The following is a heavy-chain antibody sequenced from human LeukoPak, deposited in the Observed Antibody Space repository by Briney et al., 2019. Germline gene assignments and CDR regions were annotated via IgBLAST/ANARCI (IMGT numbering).Heavy chain of an antibody. Sequence: GGSLRLSCAASGFIFSSYGMQWVRQAPGKGLEWVASIRLDGSNEYYADSVKGQFTISRDNSKNTLYLQMNSLKASDTAMYYCATPAATWIAASQGSYYYGMDVWGQGTTVTVSS. J-gene: IGHJ6*02. CDR2: IRLDGSNE. CDR1: GFIFSSYG. CDR3: ATPAATWIAASQGSYYYGMDV. V-gene: IGHV3-30*02. D-gene: IGHD6-13*01.